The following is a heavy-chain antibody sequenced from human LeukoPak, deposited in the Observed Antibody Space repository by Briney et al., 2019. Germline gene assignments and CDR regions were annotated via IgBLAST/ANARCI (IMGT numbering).Heavy chain of an antibody. D-gene: IGHD6-19*01. CDR3: AKDDASSGWSHFDY. CDR2: IYYSGST. CDR1: GGSISSYY. Sequence: SETLSLTCTVSGGSISSYYWSWIRQPPGKGLEWIGYIYYSGSTNYNPSLKSRVTISVDTSKNQFSLKLSSVTAADTAVYYCAKDDASSGWSHFDYWGQGTLVTVSS. J-gene: IGHJ4*02. V-gene: IGHV4-59*01.